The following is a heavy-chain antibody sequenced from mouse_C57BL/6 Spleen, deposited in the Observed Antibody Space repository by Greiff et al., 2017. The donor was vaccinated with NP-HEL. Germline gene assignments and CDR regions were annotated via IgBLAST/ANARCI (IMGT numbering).Heavy chain of an antibody. J-gene: IGHJ2*01. D-gene: IGHD3-2*02. Sequence: EVQLQESGAELVRPGASVKLSCTASGFNFKDDYMHWVKQRPEQGLEWIGWIDPENGDTEYASKFQGKATITADTSSNTAYLQLSSLTSEDTAVYYCAPLDSSGSYYFDYWGQGTTLTVSS. CDR2: IDPENGDT. CDR3: APLDSSGSYYFDY. V-gene: IGHV14-4*01. CDR1: GFNFKDDY.